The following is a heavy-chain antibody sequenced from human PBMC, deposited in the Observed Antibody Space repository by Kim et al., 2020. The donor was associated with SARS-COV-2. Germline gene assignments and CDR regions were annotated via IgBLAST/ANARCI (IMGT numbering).Heavy chain of an antibody. CDR3: ARDRVGSRDAFDI. V-gene: IGHV1-69*01. Sequence: AQKFQGRVTITADESTSTAYMELSSLRSEDTAVYYCARDRVGSRDAFDIWGQGTMVTVSS. D-gene: IGHD6-13*01. J-gene: IGHJ3*02.